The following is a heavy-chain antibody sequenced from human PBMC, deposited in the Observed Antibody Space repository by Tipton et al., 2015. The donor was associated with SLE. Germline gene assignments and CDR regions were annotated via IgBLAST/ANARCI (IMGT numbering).Heavy chain of an antibody. Sequence: QLVQSGAEVKKPGASVKVSCEASGYTFTSSDINWVRQATGHGLEWMGWMNPNTDNTGYARKFQGRVTMTRDTSISTAYMELSSLRSEDTAVYYCARGRWADFDYWGQGTLVTVSS. D-gene: IGHD5-24*01. CDR1: GYTFTSSD. V-gene: IGHV1-8*01. CDR2: MNPNTDNT. J-gene: IGHJ4*02. CDR3: ARGRWADFDY.